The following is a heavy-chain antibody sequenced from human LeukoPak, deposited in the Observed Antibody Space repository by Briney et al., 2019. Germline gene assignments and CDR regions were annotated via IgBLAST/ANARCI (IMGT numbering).Heavy chain of an antibody. D-gene: IGHD3-9*01. CDR1: GFIFSNAW. J-gene: IGHJ4*02. Sequence: GGSLRLSCAASGFIFSNAWVNWVRLAPGEGLEWVGRIKSKTDGGTTDYAAPVKGRFTISRDDSNNTLYLQMNSLQTEDTAVYYCTTLLGPYYDILTGYYKYSFDYWGQGTLVTVSS. CDR3: TTLLGPYYDILTGYYKYSFDY. V-gene: IGHV3-15*01. CDR2: IKSKTDGGTT.